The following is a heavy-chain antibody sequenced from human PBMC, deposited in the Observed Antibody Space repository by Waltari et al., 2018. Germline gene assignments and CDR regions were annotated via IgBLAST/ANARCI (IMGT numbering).Heavy chain of an antibody. Sequence: EVQLVESGGGVVRPGGSLRLSCAASGFTFDNPGMNWVRQAPGKGLEWVSGLTWNGDRTYYADSVKGRFTISRDNAKNSLYLQMNSLRAEDTALYYCARDVSYGGFDYWGQGTLVTVSS. CDR2: LTWNGDRT. J-gene: IGHJ4*02. D-gene: IGHD5-18*01. V-gene: IGHV3-20*04. CDR1: GFTFDNPG. CDR3: ARDVSYGGFDY.